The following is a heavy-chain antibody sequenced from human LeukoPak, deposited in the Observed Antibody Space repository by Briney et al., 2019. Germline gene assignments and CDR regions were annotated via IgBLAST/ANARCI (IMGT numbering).Heavy chain of an antibody. CDR3: VKGATVTTRPNFDL. V-gene: IGHV3-74*01. D-gene: IGHD4-17*01. J-gene: IGHJ1*01. CDR1: GFTFSSYW. CDR2: INSDGSST. Sequence: GGSLRLSCAASGFTFSSYWMHWVRQAPGKGLVWVSRINSDGSSTSYADSVKGRFTISRDNAKNTLYLQMTSLRVEDTAIYYCVKGATVTTRPNFDLWGQGTLVTVSS.